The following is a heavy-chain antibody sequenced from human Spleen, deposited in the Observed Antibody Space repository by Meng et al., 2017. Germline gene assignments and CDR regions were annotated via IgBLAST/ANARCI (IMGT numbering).Heavy chain of an antibody. V-gene: IGHV4-30-4*01. Sequence: QVQLQESGPGLVKPSQTLSLTCTVSGASINNADYYWSWIRPPPGKGLEWIGYIYYSGSTYYNPSLNSRVTISVDTSKNQFSLKMSSVTAADTAVYYCARVGACSGGSCYFRLFDYWGQGTLVTVSS. CDR3: ARVGACSGGSCYFRLFDY. CDR2: IYYSGST. J-gene: IGHJ4*02. D-gene: IGHD2-15*01. CDR1: GASINNADYY.